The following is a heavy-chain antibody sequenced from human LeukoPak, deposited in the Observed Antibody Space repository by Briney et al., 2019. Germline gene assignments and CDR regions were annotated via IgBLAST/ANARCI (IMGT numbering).Heavy chain of an antibody. D-gene: IGHD4-23*01. V-gene: IGHV3-33*01. J-gene: IGHJ4*02. CDR1: GFTFSTYG. CDR3: VRAVGPFDY. Sequence: PGRSLRLSCAASGFTFSTYGIHWVRQAPGKGLERVGVIWSDGSNKYYADSVMGRFTISRDNSKNILYLQMNSLRPEDTAMYFCVRAVGPFDYWGQGTLVTVSS. CDR2: IWSDGSNK.